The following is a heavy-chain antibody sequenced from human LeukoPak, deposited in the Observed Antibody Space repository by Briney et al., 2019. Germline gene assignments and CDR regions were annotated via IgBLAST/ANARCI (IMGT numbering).Heavy chain of an antibody. J-gene: IGHJ5*02. CDR3: ARVMIGTVNWFDP. D-gene: IGHD3-22*01. Sequence: GGSLRLSCVASGFTFSDYYMSWIRQAPGKGVEWVSYISSSSTYSSYADSVKGRFTISRDNAKNSLYLQMNSLRAEDTAVYYCARVMIGTVNWFDPWGQGTLVTVSS. CDR1: GFTFSDYY. CDR2: ISSSSTYS. V-gene: IGHV3-11*06.